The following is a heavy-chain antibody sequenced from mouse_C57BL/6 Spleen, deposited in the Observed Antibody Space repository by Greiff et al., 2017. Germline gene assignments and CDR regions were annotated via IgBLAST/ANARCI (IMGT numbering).Heavy chain of an antibody. Sequence: VQLQQPGAELVRPGSSVKLSCKASGYTFTSYWMHWVKQRPIQGLEWIGNIDPSDSETHYNQKFKDKATLTVDKSSSKADMQLSSLTSEDSAVYYCAREDYYGSRRGFAYWGQGTLVTVSA. CDR3: AREDYYGSRRGFAY. J-gene: IGHJ3*01. D-gene: IGHD1-1*01. CDR2: IDPSDSET. CDR1: GYTFTSYW. V-gene: IGHV1-52*01.